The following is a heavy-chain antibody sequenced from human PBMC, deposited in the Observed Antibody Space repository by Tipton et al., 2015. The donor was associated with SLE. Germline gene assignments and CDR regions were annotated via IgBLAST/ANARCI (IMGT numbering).Heavy chain of an antibody. CDR2: ISAYNGNT. D-gene: IGHD1-26*01. CDR1: GYTFTSYG. Sequence: QLVQSGAEVKKPGASVKVSCKASGYTFTSYGISWVRQAPGQGLEWMGWISAYNGNTNYAQKLQGRVTMTTDTSTSTAYMELRSLRSDDTAVYYCAREGGGSYYGAYYYYYGMDVWGQGTTVTVSS. CDR3: AREGGGSYYGAYYYYYGMDV. J-gene: IGHJ6*02. V-gene: IGHV1-18*01.